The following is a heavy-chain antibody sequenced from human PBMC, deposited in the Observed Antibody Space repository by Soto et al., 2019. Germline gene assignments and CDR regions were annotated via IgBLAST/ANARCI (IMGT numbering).Heavy chain of an antibody. CDR2: ISAYNGQT. CDR3: ARASGGGVGTTSY. J-gene: IGHJ4*02. V-gene: IGHV1-18*01. CDR1: GYIFINYC. D-gene: IGHD1-26*01. Sequence: ASVNVSCKASGYIFINYCISWMRQVPGQGLECMGWISAYNGQTNYTQKLQGRVTMTTDTSTNTAYMELRSLRFDDTGVYYCARASGGGVGTTSYWGQGTLVTVSS.